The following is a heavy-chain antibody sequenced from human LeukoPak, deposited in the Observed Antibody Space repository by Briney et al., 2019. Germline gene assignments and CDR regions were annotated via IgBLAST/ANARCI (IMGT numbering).Heavy chain of an antibody. CDR1: GGSISSYY. J-gene: IGHJ4*02. CDR2: IYTSGST. D-gene: IGHD5-12*01. CDR3: ARVFRYSGYDYLFDY. V-gene: IGHV4-4*07. Sequence: SETLSLTCTVSGGSISSYYWSWIRQPAGKGREWIGRIYTSGSTNYNPSLKSRVTMSVDTSKNQFSLKLSSVTAADPAVYYCARVFRYSGYDYLFDYWGQGTLVTVSS.